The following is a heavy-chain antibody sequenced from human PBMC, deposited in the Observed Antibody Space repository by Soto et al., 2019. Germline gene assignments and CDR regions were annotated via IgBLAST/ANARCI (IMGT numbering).Heavy chain of an antibody. V-gene: IGHV3-33*01. D-gene: IGHD3-22*01. Sequence: QEQLVESGGGVVQPGRSLRLSCAASGFTFSSYGMHWVRQAPGKGLEWLAVIWYDGSNEYYADSVKGRFTISRDNSKKTLYLQMNSLRAEDTAVYYCARVMKSYDYDKGADWFDPWGQGTLVTVSS. J-gene: IGHJ5*02. CDR2: IWYDGSNE. CDR1: GFTFSSYG. CDR3: ARVMKSYDYDKGADWFDP.